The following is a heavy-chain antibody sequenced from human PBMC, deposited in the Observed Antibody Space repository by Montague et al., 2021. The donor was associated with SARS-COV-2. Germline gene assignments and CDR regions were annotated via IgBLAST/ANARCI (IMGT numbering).Heavy chain of an antibody. CDR1: GVSISSSY. D-gene: IGHD5-18*01. CDR3: ASVGSRYKYGWTHQ. Sequence: SETLSLTCAVPGVSISSSYWSWIRQSPEKGLEWIGNSYYTGSNKYNPSLQSRVTILVETSESQVSLNLRSVTTADTAIYYCASVGSRYKYGWTHQWGQGIPVTVSS. V-gene: IGHV4-59*01. CDR2: SYYTGSN. J-gene: IGHJ4*02.